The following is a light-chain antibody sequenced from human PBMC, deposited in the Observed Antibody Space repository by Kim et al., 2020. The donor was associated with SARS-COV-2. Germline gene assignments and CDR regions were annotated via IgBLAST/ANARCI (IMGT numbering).Light chain of an antibody. V-gene: IGLV2-14*03. CDR2: DVS. CDR1: SSDVGGYNY. Sequence: GQSITISCTGTSSDVGGYNYVSWYQQHPGKAPNLMIYDVSNRPAGVSNRFSGSKSGNTASLTISVLQADDEADYYCSSYTSSSTRVFGGGTKLTVL. J-gene: IGLJ3*02. CDR3: SSYTSSSTRV.